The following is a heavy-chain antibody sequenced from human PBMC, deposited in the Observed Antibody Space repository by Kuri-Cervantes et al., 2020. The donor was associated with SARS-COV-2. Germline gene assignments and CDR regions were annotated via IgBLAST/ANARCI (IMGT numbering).Heavy chain of an antibody. V-gene: IGHV1-24*01. CDR2: FDPEDGET. CDR3: ATGGWNNNFDN. J-gene: IGHJ4*02. Sequence: SVKVSCKVSGYTLTQLSMHWVRQAPGKGLEWMGGFDPEDGETIYAQKFQGRVTMTEDTSTDTAYMELSRLRSEDTAVYYWATGGWNNNFDNWGQGTLVTVSS. D-gene: IGHD1/OR15-1a*01. CDR1: GYTLTQLS.